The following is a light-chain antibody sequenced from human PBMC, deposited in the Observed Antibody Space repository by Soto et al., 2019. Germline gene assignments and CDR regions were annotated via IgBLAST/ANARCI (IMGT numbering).Light chain of an antibody. Sequence: QSALTQPASVSGSPGQSITISCTGTSGDIGSYSPVSWYQQLPGKAPKLIIYEVTKRPSGVSNRFSGSKSGNTASLTISGLQAEDEAEYYCGSYAGGDTVVLFGAGTKVTVL. CDR3: GSYAGGDTVVL. J-gene: IGLJ1*01. V-gene: IGLV2-23*02. CDR2: EVT. CDR1: SGDIGSYSP.